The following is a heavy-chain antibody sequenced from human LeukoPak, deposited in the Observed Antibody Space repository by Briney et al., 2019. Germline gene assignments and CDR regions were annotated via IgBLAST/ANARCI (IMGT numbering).Heavy chain of an antibody. CDR1: GGSFSGNY. V-gene: IGHV4-34*01. J-gene: IGHJ4*02. CDR2: VNHSGST. CDR3: ARQPAWNYYGSGSFDFDY. D-gene: IGHD3-10*01. Sequence: SETLSLTCAVYGGSFSGNYWSWIRQPPGRGLEWIGDVNHSGSTNYNPSLKSRVTISVDTSKNQFSLKLSSVTAADTAVYYCARQPAWNYYGSGSFDFDYWGQGTLVTVSS.